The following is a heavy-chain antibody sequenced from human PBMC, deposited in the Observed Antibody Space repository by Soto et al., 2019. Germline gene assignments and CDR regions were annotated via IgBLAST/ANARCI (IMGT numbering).Heavy chain of an antibody. V-gene: IGHV4-31*03. J-gene: IGHJ4*02. CDR3: ARGGYNYVKP. D-gene: IGHD5-18*01. Sequence: PSETLSLTCTVSGCSISSGGYYWNWIRQHPGKGLEWIGYIYYSGSTYYNPSLKSRVTISVDTSKNQFSLKLSSVTAADTAVYYCARGGYNYVKPWGQGTLVTVSS. CDR2: IYYSGST. CDR1: GCSISSGGYY.